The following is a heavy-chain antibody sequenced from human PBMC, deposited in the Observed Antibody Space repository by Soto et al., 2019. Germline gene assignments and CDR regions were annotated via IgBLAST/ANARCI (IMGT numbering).Heavy chain of an antibody. CDR2: INTGKGNT. V-gene: IGHV1-3*04. Sequence: GASVKVSCKASGYTFTSYAMHWVRQAPGQSLEWMGWINTGKGNTKYSQNFQGRVTITSDTSASTAYMDLTSLTAEDTAIYYCVRGGGGGLFDPWGQGTMVTVSS. D-gene: IGHD2-15*01. J-gene: IGHJ5*02. CDR3: VRGGGGGLFDP. CDR1: GYTFTSYA.